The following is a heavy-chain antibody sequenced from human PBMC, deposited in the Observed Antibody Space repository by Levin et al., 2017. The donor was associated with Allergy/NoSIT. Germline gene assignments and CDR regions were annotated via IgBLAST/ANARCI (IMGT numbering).Heavy chain of an antibody. CDR1: GFTFSNYE. CDR2: ISSSGSTI. CDR3: AKMAVTGTGGDY. D-gene: IGHD6-19*01. Sequence: PGESLKISCAASGFTFSNYEMTWVRQAPGKGLEWVSYISSSGSTIYYTDSVKGRFTISRDNAKNSLYLQMNSLRPEDTAVYYCAKMAVTGTGGDYWGQGTLVTVSS. V-gene: IGHV3-48*03. J-gene: IGHJ4*02.